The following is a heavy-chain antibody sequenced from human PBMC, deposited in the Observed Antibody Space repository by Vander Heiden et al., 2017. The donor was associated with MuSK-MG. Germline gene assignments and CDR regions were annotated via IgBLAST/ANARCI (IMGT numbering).Heavy chain of an antibody. CDR1: GSRFTSYC. V-gene: IGHV5-10-1*01. CDR2: IDPSDSYT. J-gene: IGHJ6*02. Sequence: EVQLVQSGAEVQKPGESRRLSCKGSGSRFTSYCNGWGRRMPGKGLEWMGRIDPSDSYTSYSPSFQGHVTISAAKSISTAYLQWSSLKASDTAMYYCARPTRYYDSSGYYPLGMDVWGQGTTVTVSS. CDR3: ARPTRYYDSSGYYPLGMDV. D-gene: IGHD3-22*01.